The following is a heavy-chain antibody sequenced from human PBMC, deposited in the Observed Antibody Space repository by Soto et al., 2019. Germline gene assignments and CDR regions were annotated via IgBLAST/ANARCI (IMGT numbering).Heavy chain of an antibody. J-gene: IGHJ4*02. CDR1: GYTFTPHD. CDR3: ARGLYCSGGTCSDS. V-gene: IGHV1-8*01. D-gene: IGHD2-15*01. CDR2: MNPNSGYI. Sequence: QVQLAQSGAEVKRPGASVKVSCKASGYTFTPHDINWVRQATGQGLEWMGRMNPNSGYIDFAQRFQGRLTMTTNTSISTAYMELSSLRSEDTAIYYCARGLYCSGGTCSDSWGQGTLVIVSS.